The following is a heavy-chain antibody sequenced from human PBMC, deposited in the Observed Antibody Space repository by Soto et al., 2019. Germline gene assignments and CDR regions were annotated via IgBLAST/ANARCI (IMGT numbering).Heavy chain of an antibody. CDR3: AYRVGSRGSFDY. D-gene: IGHD6-25*01. CDR1: GFSLRTSGVS. V-gene: IGHV2-5*01. CDR2: IYWNDDK. Sequence: SGPTLVNPTHTLTLTCSFSGFSLRTSGVSVGWIRQPPGKALEWLAFIYWNDDKRYSPSLQSRLTIPKDNSKKEVVLTMTNMDPLDTGTYYCAYRVGSRGSFDYWGQGTLVTVSS. J-gene: IGHJ4*02.